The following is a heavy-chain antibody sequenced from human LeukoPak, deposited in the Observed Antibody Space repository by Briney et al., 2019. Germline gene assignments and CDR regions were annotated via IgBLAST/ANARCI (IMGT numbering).Heavy chain of an antibody. D-gene: IGHD5-24*01. V-gene: IGHV3-23*01. CDR3: AKGGLRDGYSYAS. J-gene: IGHJ5*02. Sequence: GGSLRLSCAASGFTFKNYAMNWVRQSPGQGLEWVSTISGDAVTSWYADSVKGRFTVSRDNSKNIVFLQMNNLRAEDTAVYYCAKGGLRDGYSYASWGQGTLITVSS. CDR2: ISGDAVTS. CDR1: GFTFKNYA.